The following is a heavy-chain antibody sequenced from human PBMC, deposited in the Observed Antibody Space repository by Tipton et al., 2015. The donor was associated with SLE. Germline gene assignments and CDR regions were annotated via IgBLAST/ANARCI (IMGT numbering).Heavy chain of an antibody. V-gene: IGHV4-59*12. CDR1: ACSISNYY. J-gene: IGHJ4*02. CDR2: IYYSGNT. Sequence: TLSLTCNVSACSISNYYWSWIRQPPGKGLEWIGYIYYSGNTNYNPSLKSRVTISVDTSKNQFSLKLSSVTAADTAVYYCARAGGESYYWGQGTLVTVSS. D-gene: IGHD2-21*01. CDR3: ARAGGESYY.